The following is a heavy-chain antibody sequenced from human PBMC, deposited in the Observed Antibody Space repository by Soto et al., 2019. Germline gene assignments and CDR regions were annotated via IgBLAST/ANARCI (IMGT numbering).Heavy chain of an antibody. CDR2: IHYSENT. CDR1: GGSISSAGYY. J-gene: IGHJ4*02. Sequence: TLSLTCSVSGGSISSAGYYWSWIRQHPGKGLEWIGYIHYSENTYYNPSLESRVTISVDTSKNEFSLNLSSVTAADTAVYYCARSDGRYWGQGTLVTVSS. V-gene: IGHV4-31*03. CDR3: ARSDGRY.